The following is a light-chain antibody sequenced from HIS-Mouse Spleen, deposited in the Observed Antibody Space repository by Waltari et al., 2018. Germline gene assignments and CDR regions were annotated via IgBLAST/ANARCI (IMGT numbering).Light chain of an antibody. J-gene: IGLJ2*01. CDR1: NIGSKS. CDR3: QVWDSSSDHVV. Sequence: SYVLTQPPSVSVAPGKTARITCGGNNIGSKSVHWYQQKPGQAPVLVVYDDSDRPSGIPGRFSGSNSGNTATLTISRVEAVDEADYYCQVWDSSSDHVVFGGGTKLTVL. V-gene: IGLV3-21*03. CDR2: DDS.